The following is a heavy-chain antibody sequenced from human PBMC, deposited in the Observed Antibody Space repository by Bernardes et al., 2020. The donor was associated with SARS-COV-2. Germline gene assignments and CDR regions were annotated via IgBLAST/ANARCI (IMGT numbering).Heavy chain of an antibody. CDR3: ARTSVGISGFDQ. D-gene: IGHD3-10*01. J-gene: IGHJ4*02. V-gene: IGHV4-31*03. CDR2: RYSSGNT. Sequence: SETLSLTCTVSGDSISSDDYYWNWIRQLPGKGLEWIGYRYSSGNTYYTPSLKSRLTMVIDTSKNQFSLTVTSMTAADTAVYFCARTSVGISGFDQWGQGTLVTVSS. CDR1: GDSISSDDYY.